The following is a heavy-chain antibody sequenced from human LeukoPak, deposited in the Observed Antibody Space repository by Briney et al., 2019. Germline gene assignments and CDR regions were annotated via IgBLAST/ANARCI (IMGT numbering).Heavy chain of an antibody. CDR2: IRGDGSRL. Sequence: PGGSLRLSCVGSGFSISGFWMTWVRQAPGKGLEWVANIRGDGSRLYYVDSVKGRFTISRDNAKNSLYLQMSNLRAEDTSVYYCARDDPSMIAALHYWGQGTLVTVSS. V-gene: IGHV3-7*01. J-gene: IGHJ4*02. D-gene: IGHD6-6*01. CDR3: ARDDPSMIAALHY. CDR1: GFSISGFW.